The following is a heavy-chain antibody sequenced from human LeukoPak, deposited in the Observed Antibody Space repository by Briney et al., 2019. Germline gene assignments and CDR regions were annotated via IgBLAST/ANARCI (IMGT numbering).Heavy chain of an antibody. V-gene: IGHV3-21*01. CDR1: GFTFSSYS. J-gene: IGHJ4*02. Sequence: GGSLRLSCAASGFTFSSYSMNWVRQAPGKGLEWVSSISSSSSSYIYYADSVKGRFTISRDNAKNSLYLQMNSLRAEDTAVYYCTRYTLSEYSSGWYYQPNDYWAREPWSPSPQ. CDR2: ISSSSSSYI. D-gene: IGHD6-19*01. CDR3: TRYTLSEYSSGWYYQPNDY.